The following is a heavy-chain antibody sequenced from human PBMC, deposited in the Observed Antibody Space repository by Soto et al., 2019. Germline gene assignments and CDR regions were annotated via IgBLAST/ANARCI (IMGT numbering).Heavy chain of an antibody. D-gene: IGHD4-17*01. J-gene: IGHJ4*02. CDR1: GGTFTSFP. CDR2: IILTFDTT. CDR3: ARESGDYGRPYFDY. Sequence: VQLVQSGAEVKKPGSSVKVSCKASGGTFTSFPFSWVRQAPGQGLEWMGGIILTFDTTNYASKFQGRLTITADESTTTSYMELRGLTSVDTAIYYCARESGDYGRPYFDYWGQGTLVTVSS. V-gene: IGHV1-69*01.